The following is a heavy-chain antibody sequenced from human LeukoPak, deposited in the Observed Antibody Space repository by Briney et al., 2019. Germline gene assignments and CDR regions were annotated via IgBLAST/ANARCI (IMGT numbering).Heavy chain of an antibody. D-gene: IGHD6-13*01. V-gene: IGHV4-61*02. J-gene: IGHJ4*02. Sequence: SQTLSLTXTVSGGSIGSGSYYWSWIRQPAGKGLEWIGRIYTSGSTNYNPSLKSRVTISVDTSKNQFSLKLSSVTAADTAVYYCARDREQQLASVYFDYWGQGTLVTVSS. CDR3: ARDREQQLASVYFDY. CDR1: GGSIGSGSYY. CDR2: IYTSGST.